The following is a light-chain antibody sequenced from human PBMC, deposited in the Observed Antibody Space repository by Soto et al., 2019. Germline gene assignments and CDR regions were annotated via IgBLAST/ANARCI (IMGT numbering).Light chain of an antibody. Sequence: QSVLTQPASVSGSPGQSITISCTGTSSDVGSYNLVSWYQQHPGKAPKLMIYEVSKRPSGVSNRFSGSKSGNTASLTISGLQAEDEADYDCCSYAGSSTFVLFGGGTKLTVL. CDR1: SSDVGSYNL. V-gene: IGLV2-23*02. CDR3: CSYAGSSTFVL. CDR2: EVS. J-gene: IGLJ2*01.